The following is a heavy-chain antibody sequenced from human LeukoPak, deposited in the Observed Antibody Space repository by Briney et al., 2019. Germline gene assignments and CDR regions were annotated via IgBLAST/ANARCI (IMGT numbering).Heavy chain of an antibody. D-gene: IGHD3-22*01. CDR1: GGSISSYY. CDR2: IYYSGST. CDR3: ARVPLHHYYDSSGYFWSDYYYYGMDV. V-gene: IGHV4-59*12. J-gene: IGHJ6*02. Sequence: PSETLSLTCTVSGGSISSYYWSWIRQPPGKGLEWIGYIYYSGSTNYNPSLKSRVTISVDTSKNQFSLKLSSVTAADTAVYYCARVPLHHYYDSSGYFWSDYYYYGMDVWGQGTTVTVSS.